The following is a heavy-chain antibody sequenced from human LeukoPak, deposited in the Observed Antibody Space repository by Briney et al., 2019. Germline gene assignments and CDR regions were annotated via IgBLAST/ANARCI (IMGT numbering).Heavy chain of an antibody. CDR2: VSAYNGNT. V-gene: IGHV1-18*01. Sequence: ASVKVSCKASGYTFTSYDINWVRQAPGQGLEWMGWVSAYNGNTNYAQKLQGRVTMTTDTSTSTAYMELRSLRSDDTAVYYCARGAGGYWTSRPPHCDYWGQGTLVTVSS. CDR1: GYTFTSYD. J-gene: IGHJ4*02. D-gene: IGHD2-21*02. CDR3: ARGAGGYWTSRPPHCDY.